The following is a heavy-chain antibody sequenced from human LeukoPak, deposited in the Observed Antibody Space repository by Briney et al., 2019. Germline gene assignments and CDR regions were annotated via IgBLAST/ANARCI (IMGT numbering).Heavy chain of an antibody. J-gene: IGHJ3*02. Sequence: ASVNVSCKASGYTFTSYYMHWVRQAPGQGLEWMGIINPSGGSTSYAQKFQGRVTMTRDTSTSTVYMELSSLRSEDTAVYYCASPTLYDILTGYRSDAFDIWGQGTMVTVSS. CDR3: ASPTLYDILTGYRSDAFDI. D-gene: IGHD3-9*01. V-gene: IGHV1-46*01. CDR1: GYTFTSYY. CDR2: INPSGGST.